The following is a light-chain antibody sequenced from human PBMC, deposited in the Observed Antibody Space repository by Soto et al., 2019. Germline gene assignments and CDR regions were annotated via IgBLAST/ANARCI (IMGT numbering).Light chain of an antibody. J-gene: IGLJ2*01. V-gene: IGLV2-14*01. CDR2: EVT. Sequence: QSALTQPASVSGSPGQSITISCTGTSSDVGAYNYVSWYQQHPGKAPKLMIFEVTNRPSGISTRFSGSKSGYTASLTISGLQTDDEGDYYCASYTGNNAWLFGGGTKLTVL. CDR3: ASYTGNNAWL. CDR1: SSDVGAYNY.